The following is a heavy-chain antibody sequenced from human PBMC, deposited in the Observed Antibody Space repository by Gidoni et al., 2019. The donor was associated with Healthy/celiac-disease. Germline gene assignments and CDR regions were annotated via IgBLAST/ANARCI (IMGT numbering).Heavy chain of an antibody. CDR3: ARERVLLWFGELLNWFDP. D-gene: IGHD3-10*01. J-gene: IGHJ5*02. CDR2: ISSSGSTI. CDR1: GFTFSTYE. Sequence: EVQLVESGGGLVQPGGSLRLSCAASGFTFSTYEMNWVRQAPGKGLEWVSDISSSGSTIYYADSVKGRFTISRDNAKNSLYLQMNSLRAEDTAVYYCARERVLLWFGELLNWFDPWGQGTLVTVSS. V-gene: IGHV3-48*03.